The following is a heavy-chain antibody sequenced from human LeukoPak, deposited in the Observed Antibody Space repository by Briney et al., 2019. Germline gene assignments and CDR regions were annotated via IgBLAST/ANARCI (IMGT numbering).Heavy chain of an antibody. Sequence: GESLKISCRGSGYSFTSYWIGWVRHMPGKGVEGMGVIYPGGSDTRYSPSFQGQVTISADKSISTSYLQLSSLKASATAMYYCARASWGYDFSWDPWGQGTLVTVS. V-gene: IGHV5-51*01. CDR1: GYSFTSYW. D-gene: IGHD3-3*01. CDR3: ARASWGYDFSWDP. J-gene: IGHJ5*02. CDR2: IYPGGSDT.